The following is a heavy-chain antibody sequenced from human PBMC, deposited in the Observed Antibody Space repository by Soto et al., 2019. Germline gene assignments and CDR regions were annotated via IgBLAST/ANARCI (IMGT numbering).Heavy chain of an antibody. CDR1: GGSVSSGSYY. Sequence: SETLSLTCTVSGGSVSSGSYYWSWIRQPPGKGLEWIGYIYYSGSTNYNPSLKSRVTISVDTSKNQFSLKLSSVTAADTAVYYCARGLSDYGDLFNWFDPWGQGTLVTVSS. CDR2: IYYSGST. J-gene: IGHJ5*02. V-gene: IGHV4-61*01. D-gene: IGHD4-17*01. CDR3: ARGLSDYGDLFNWFDP.